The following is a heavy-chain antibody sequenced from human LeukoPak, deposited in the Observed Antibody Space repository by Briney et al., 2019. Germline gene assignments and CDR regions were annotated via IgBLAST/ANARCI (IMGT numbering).Heavy chain of an antibody. D-gene: IGHD2-2*01. V-gene: IGHV5-51*01. J-gene: IGHJ6*02. Sequence: GESLKSSCKGSGYSFTSYWIGWVRQMPGKGLEWMGIIYPGDSDARYSPSFQGQVTISADKSISTAYLQWSSLKASDTAMYYCARQGCSSTSCCFYYYGMDVWGQGTTVTVSS. CDR3: ARQGCSSTSCCFYYYGMDV. CDR1: GYSFTSYW. CDR2: IYPGDSDA.